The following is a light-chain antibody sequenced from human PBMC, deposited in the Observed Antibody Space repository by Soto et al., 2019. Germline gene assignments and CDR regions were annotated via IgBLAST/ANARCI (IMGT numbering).Light chain of an antibody. CDR1: QGINNW. CDR3: QQGKSFPLT. CDR2: TSS. Sequence: DIQMTQSPSSVSASVGDRVAITCRASQGINNWLAWYQQKPGEAPRLLIYTSSRLQGGVPSRFSGSGSGTDFTLTISSLQPEDSATYYCQQGKSFPLTFGGGTKWISN. J-gene: IGKJ4*01. V-gene: IGKV1-12*01.